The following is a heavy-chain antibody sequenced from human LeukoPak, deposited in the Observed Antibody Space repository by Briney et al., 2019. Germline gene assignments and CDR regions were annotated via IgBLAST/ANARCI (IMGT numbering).Heavy chain of an antibody. Sequence: QPGGSLRLSCAASGFAFISYSINWVRQAPGKGLEWVSAISGSGGNTYYADSVKGRFTISRDNSKNTLYLQMNSLRAEDTAVHYCAKRTLGYCSNAVCYSAPDYGGQGTLVTVSS. CDR2: ISGSGGNT. V-gene: IGHV3-23*01. J-gene: IGHJ4*02. CDR1: GFAFISYS. CDR3: AKRTLGYCSNAVCYSAPDY. D-gene: IGHD2-8*01.